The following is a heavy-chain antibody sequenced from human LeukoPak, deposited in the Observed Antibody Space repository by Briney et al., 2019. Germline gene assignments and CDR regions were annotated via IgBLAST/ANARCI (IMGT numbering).Heavy chain of an antibody. CDR2: ITASGGST. Sequence: GGSLRLSCASSGFTFSSYAMSCVRQAPGKGLEWVSAITASGGSTYYADSVKGRFTISRDNSKNTLSLQMNSLRAEDTAVYYCAKGEGYNYGYYFDYWGQGTLVTVSS. CDR1: GFTFSSYA. D-gene: IGHD5-18*01. J-gene: IGHJ4*02. V-gene: IGHV3-23*01. CDR3: AKGEGYNYGYYFDY.